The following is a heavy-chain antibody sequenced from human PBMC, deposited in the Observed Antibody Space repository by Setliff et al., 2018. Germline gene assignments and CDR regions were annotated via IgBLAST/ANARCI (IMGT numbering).Heavy chain of an antibody. CDR3: ATERLLDYYGSGSYPSFDY. J-gene: IGHJ4*02. CDR1: GYTLTELS. D-gene: IGHD3-10*01. CDR2: FDPEDGET. Sequence: GASVKVSCKVSGYTLTELSMHWVRQAPGKGLEWMGGFDPEDGETIYAQKFQGRVTMTEDTSTDTAYMELSSLRSEDTAVYYCATERLLDYYGSGSYPSFDYWDQGTLVTVSS. V-gene: IGHV1-24*01.